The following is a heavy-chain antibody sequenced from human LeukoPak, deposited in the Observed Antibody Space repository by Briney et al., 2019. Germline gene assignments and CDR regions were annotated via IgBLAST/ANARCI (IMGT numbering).Heavy chain of an antibody. V-gene: IGHV4-59*12. J-gene: IGHJ4*02. CDR3: ARARLYYDFWSGYHRVFDY. CDR2: IYYSGGT. D-gene: IGHD3-3*01. Sequence: PSETLSLTCTVSGGSFSTYYWSWIRQPPGKGLEWIGYIYYSGGTNYNPSLKSRVTISVDTSKNQFSLKLSSVTAADTAVYYCARARLYYDFWSGYHRVFDYWGQGTLVTVSS. CDR1: GGSFSTYY.